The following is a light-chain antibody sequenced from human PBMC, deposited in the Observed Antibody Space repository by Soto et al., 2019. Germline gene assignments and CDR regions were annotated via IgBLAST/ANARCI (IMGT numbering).Light chain of an antibody. CDR3: SSYTSSTDYV. Sequence: QSVLSQPASVSGSPGQSITISCTVTSSDVGTYNYVSWYQQHPGKAPKLIIYEVSNRPSGVSNRFSGSKSGNTASLTISGLQAEDEADYYCSSYTSSTDYVFGTGTKV. V-gene: IGLV2-14*01. CDR1: SSDVGTYNY. CDR2: EVS. J-gene: IGLJ1*01.